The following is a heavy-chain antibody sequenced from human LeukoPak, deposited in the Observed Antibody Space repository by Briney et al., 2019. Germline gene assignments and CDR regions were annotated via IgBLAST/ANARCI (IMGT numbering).Heavy chain of an antibody. CDR1: GDSIGRSTYY. J-gene: IGHJ5*01. Sequence: SETLSLTCNVSGDSIGRSTYYWGWVRQTPEKGLEWIGSIFYNGSTYYTPSPQSRVIMSLDTSKNQFSLRLTSVTAADTAVYYCARQVAVVEPTDPNWLDSWGQGTLVTVSS. V-gene: IGHV4-39*07. CDR2: IFYNGST. CDR3: ARQVAVVEPTDPNWLDS. D-gene: IGHD2-21*01.